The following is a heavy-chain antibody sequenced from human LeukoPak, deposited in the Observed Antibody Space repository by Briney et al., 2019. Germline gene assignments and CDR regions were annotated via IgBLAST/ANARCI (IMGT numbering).Heavy chain of an antibody. Sequence: PGGSLRLSWAASGSTFSDHYMDWVRQAPGKGLEWVGRTRKKVNSYTTEYAVSVKGRFTISRDDSKNSLYLQMNSLKTEDTAVYYCARSYGSGTYPFDYWGQGTLVTVSS. CDR3: ARSYGSGTYPFDY. CDR2: TRKKVNSYTT. D-gene: IGHD3-10*01. V-gene: IGHV3-72*01. J-gene: IGHJ4*02. CDR1: GSTFSDHY.